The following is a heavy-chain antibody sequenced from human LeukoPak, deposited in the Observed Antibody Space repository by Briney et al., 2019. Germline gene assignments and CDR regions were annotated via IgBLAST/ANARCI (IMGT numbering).Heavy chain of an antibody. V-gene: IGHV4-34*01. D-gene: IGHD3-3*01. CDR1: GGSFSGYY. Sequence: SETLSLTCAVYGGSFSGYYWSWIRQPPGKGLEWIGEINHSGSTNYNPSLKSRVTISVDTSKNQFSPKLSSVTAADTAVYYCARGRGGTRYDFWSGYGYFDYWGQGTLVTVSS. CDR3: ARGRGGTRYDFWSGYGYFDY. J-gene: IGHJ4*02. CDR2: INHSGST.